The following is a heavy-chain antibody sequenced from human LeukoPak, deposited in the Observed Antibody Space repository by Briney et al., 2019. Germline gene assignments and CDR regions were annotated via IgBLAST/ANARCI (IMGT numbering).Heavy chain of an antibody. CDR3: ARDRYCSGGSCYRWFDP. D-gene: IGHD2-15*01. V-gene: IGHV1-2*02. J-gene: IGHJ5*02. Sequence: ASVNVSSKPSVYTFTAYYMHWVRQAPGQGLEGMGWINPNSGGTNYAQKFQGRVTMTRDTSISTAYMELSRLTSDDTAVYYCARDRYCSGGSCYRWFDPWGQGTLVTVSS. CDR2: INPNSGGT. CDR1: VYTFTAYY.